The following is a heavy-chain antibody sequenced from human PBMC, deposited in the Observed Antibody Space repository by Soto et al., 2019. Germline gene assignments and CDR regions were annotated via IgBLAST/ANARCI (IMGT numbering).Heavy chain of an antibody. Sequence: EVQLVESGGGLVKPGGSLRLSCAASGFTFSNAWMSWVRQAPGKGLEWVGRIKSKTDGGTTDYAAPVKGRFTISRDDSKNTLYLQMNSLKTEDTAVYYCTTDTETGLTASEAPWGQGTLVTGSS. CDR1: GFTFSNAW. CDR3: TTDTETGLTASEAP. J-gene: IGHJ5*02. D-gene: IGHD2-21*02. CDR2: IKSKTDGGTT. V-gene: IGHV3-15*01.